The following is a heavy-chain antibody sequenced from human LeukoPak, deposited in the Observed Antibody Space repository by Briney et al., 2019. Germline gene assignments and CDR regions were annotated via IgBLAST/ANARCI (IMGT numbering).Heavy chain of an antibody. J-gene: IGHJ4*02. D-gene: IGHD4-17*01. CDR1: GFTFSNAW. CDR3: AKGYGDFPFDY. V-gene: IGHV3-30*18. Sequence: GGSLRLSCAASGFTFSNAWMNWVRQAPGKGLEWVAVISYDGSNKYYGDSVKGRFTISRDNSKNTLYLQMNSLRAEDTAVYYCAKGYGDFPFDYWGQGTLVTVSS. CDR2: ISYDGSNK.